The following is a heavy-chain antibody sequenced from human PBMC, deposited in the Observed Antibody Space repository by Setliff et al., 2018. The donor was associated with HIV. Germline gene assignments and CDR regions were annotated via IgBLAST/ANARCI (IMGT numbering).Heavy chain of an antibody. J-gene: IGHJ3*02. CDR2: ISGSGGRT. CDR3: ANDFGYSSGWYLVSGTFDI. Sequence: PGGSLRLSCAASGFTFNNYAMSWVRQAPGKGLEWVSDISGSGGRTYYADSVKGRFTISRDSSKNTLYLQMNSLRAEDTAVYYCANDFGYSSGWYLVSGTFDIWGQGTMVTVSS. V-gene: IGHV3-23*01. D-gene: IGHD6-19*01. CDR1: GFTFNNYA.